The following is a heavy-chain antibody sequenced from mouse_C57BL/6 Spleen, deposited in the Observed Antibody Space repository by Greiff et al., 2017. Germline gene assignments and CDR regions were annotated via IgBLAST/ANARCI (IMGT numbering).Heavy chain of an antibody. CDR2: ISDGGSYT. J-gene: IGHJ4*01. D-gene: IGHD2-12*01. Sequence: EVQVVESGGGLVKPGGSLKLSCAASGLTFSSYAMSWVRQTPEKRLEWVATISDGGSYTYYPDNVKGRFTISRDNAKNNLYLQMSHLKSEDTAMYYCAREGDLRQNYAMDYWGQGTSVTVSS. CDR1: GLTFSSYA. CDR3: AREGDLRQNYAMDY. V-gene: IGHV5-4*01.